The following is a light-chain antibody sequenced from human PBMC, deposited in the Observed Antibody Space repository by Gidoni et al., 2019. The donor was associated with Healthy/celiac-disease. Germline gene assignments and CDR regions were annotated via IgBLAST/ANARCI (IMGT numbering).Light chain of an antibody. CDR3: MQALQTSYT. CDR1: QSLLHSNGYNY. CDR2: LGS. V-gene: IGKV2-28*01. J-gene: IGKJ2*01. Sequence: DIVMTQSPLSLPVTPGEPASISCRSSQSLLHSNGYNYLDWYLQKPGQSPQLLIYLGSNRASGVPDRFSGSGSGTDFTLKISRVEAEDVGVYYCMQALQTSYTFXQGTKLEIK.